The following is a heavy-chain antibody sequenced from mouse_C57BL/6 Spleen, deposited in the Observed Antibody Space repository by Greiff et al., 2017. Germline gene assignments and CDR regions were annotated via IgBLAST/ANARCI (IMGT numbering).Heavy chain of an antibody. CDR1: GYSITSDY. D-gene: IGHD2-4*01. CDR3: ARSRYDYDEGYFDY. V-gene: IGHV3-8*01. J-gene: IGHJ2*01. Sequence: VHVKQPGPGLAKPSQTLSLTCSVTGYSITSDYWNWIRKFPGNKLEYMGYISYSGSTYYNPSLKSRISITRDTSKNQYYLQLNSVTTEDTATYYCARSRYDYDEGYFDYWGQGTTLTVSS. CDR2: ISYSGST.